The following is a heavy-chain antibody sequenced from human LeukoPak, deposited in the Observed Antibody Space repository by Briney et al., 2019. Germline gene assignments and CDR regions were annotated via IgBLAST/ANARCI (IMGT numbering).Heavy chain of an antibody. V-gene: IGHV3-21*01. CDR2: ISSSSSYI. CDR1: GFTFSSYS. Sequence: PGGSLRLSCAASGFTFSSYSMNWVRQAPGKGLEWVSSISSSSSYIYYADSVKGRFTISRDNAKNSLYLQVNSLRAEDTAVYYCATRAGDSGSYLRINWGQGTLVTVSS. J-gene: IGHJ4*02. CDR3: ATRAGDSGSYLRIN. D-gene: IGHD1-26*01.